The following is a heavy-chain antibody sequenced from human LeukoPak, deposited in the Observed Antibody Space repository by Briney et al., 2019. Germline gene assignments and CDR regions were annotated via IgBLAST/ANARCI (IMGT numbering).Heavy chain of an antibody. CDR2: VYDRGGT. CDR3: AREGNHESTGYYYSSIDY. J-gene: IGHJ4*02. V-gene: IGHV4-59*01. CDR1: GDFISRYY. D-gene: IGHD3-22*01. Sequence: SETLSLTCTVSGDFISRYYWSWIRQSPGKGLEWIGYVYDRGGTNYNPSLKSRAIISADTSKNQFSLKVTSVTAADTAVYYCAREGNHESTGYYYSSIDYWGQGALVTVSS.